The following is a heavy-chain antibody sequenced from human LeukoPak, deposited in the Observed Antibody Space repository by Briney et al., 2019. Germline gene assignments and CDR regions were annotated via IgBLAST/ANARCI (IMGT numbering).Heavy chain of an antibody. CDR1: GFTVITNY. D-gene: IGHD1-14*01. J-gene: IGHJ4*02. V-gene: IGHV3-53*01. CDR3: ARGVEPLAANTLAY. CDR2: LYSDGNT. Sequence: PGGSLRLSCAASGFTVITNYMTWVRQAPGKGLEWVSVLYSDGNTKYADSVQGRFTISRDNSKNTLYLEMNSLGPDDTAVYYCARGVEPLAANTLAYWGQGTLVTVSS.